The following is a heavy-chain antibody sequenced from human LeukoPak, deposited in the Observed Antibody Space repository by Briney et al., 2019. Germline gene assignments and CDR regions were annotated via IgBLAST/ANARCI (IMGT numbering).Heavy chain of an antibody. J-gene: IGHJ4*02. Sequence: SETLSLTCTVSLDTTTSNFWSWVRQPPGKGLEWIGEIHRSGSPNYNPSLQSRVTISIDRSRNQIVLELSSVTAADTAVYYCAREILGGFNPGAYWGQGILVTVSS. CDR1: LDTTTSNF. V-gene: IGHV4-4*02. CDR3: AREILGGFNPGAY. D-gene: IGHD1-14*01. CDR2: IHRSGSP.